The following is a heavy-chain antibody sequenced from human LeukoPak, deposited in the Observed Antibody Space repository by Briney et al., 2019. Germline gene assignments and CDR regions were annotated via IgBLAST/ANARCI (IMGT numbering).Heavy chain of an antibody. J-gene: IGHJ4*02. Sequence: GGSLRLSCIASGFSFSGHWMHWARQLPGKGLVWVSRISPTGSTTSYADSVKGRFTISRDNSKNTLYLQMNSLRAEDTAVYYCAKDRVGATKTLGFWGQGTLVTVSS. CDR2: ISPTGSTT. CDR3: AKDRVGATKTLGF. CDR1: GFSFSGHW. D-gene: IGHD1-26*01. V-gene: IGHV3-74*01.